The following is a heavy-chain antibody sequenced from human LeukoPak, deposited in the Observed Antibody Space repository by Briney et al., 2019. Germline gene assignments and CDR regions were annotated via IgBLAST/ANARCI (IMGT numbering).Heavy chain of an antibody. Sequence: GGSLRLSCAASGFTFSSYSMNWVRQAPGKGLEWVSSISSSSSYIYYADSVKGRFTISRDNAKNSLYLQMNSLRAEDTAVYYCARFYRSGSYSPDYWGQGTLVTVSS. J-gene: IGHJ4*02. CDR1: GFTFSSYS. CDR3: ARFYRSGSYSPDY. CDR2: ISSSSSYI. V-gene: IGHV3-21*01. D-gene: IGHD3-10*01.